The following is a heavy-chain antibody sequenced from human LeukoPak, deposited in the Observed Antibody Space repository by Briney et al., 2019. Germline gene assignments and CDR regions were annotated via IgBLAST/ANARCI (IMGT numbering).Heavy chain of an antibody. Sequence: RASVKVSCKASGGTFSSCAISWVRQAPGQGLEWMGGIIPIFGTANYAQKFQGRVTITTDESTSTAYMELGSLRSEDTAVYYCARGAGATDFDYWGQGTLVTVSS. CDR1: GGTFSSCA. CDR2: IIPIFGTA. D-gene: IGHD1-26*01. V-gene: IGHV1-69*05. CDR3: ARGAGATDFDY. J-gene: IGHJ4*02.